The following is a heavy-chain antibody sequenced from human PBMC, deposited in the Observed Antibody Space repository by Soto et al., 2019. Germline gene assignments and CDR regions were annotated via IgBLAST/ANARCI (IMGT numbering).Heavy chain of an antibody. CDR3: AKADGEQWLVPHLDN. Sequence: EVQLLESGGCVVQPGVSLRLSCVASGFNFKKFAMAWVRQAPGEGLEWVSGISCCGGSTSYADSVKGLFSIARDDSKNTLSLQMKSLRVEDTAQYYCAKADGEQWLVPHLDNWGQGTLVTVS. V-gene: IGHV3-23*01. D-gene: IGHD6-19*01. J-gene: IGHJ4*02. CDR2: ISCCGGST. CDR1: GFNFKKFA.